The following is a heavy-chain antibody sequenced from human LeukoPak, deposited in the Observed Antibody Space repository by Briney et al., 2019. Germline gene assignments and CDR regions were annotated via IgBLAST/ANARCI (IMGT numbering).Heavy chain of an antibody. CDR1: GYTFTGYY. CDR2: MNPNSGNT. V-gene: IGHV1-8*03. D-gene: IGHD6-13*01. J-gene: IGHJ4*02. CDR3: ARGEIRGSSWVYYFDY. Sequence: GASVKVSCKASGYTFTGYYMHWVRQAPGQGLEWMGWMNPNSGNTGYAQKFQGRVTITRNTSISTAYMELSSLRSEDTAVYYCARGEIRGSSWVYYFDYWGQGTLVTVSS.